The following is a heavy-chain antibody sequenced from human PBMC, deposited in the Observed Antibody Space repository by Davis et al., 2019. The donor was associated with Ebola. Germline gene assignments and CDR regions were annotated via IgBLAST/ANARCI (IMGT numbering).Heavy chain of an antibody. D-gene: IGHD3-10*01. J-gene: IGHJ4*02. CDR3: ARDRGGDYSFDY. CDR1: EGAFSNSA. V-gene: IGHV1-69*10. Sequence: AASVKVSCKASEGAFSNSALSWVRQAPGQGLEWMGGTIPIFGITTYAQKFQGRVTITRDTSASTAYMELSSLRSEDTSVYYCARDRGGDYSFDYWGQGTLVTVSS. CDR2: TIPIFGIT.